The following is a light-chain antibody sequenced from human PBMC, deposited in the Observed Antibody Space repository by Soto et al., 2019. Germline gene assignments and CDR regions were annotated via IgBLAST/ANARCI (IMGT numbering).Light chain of an antibody. CDR1: QGIGNW. V-gene: IGKV1D-16*01. CDR3: QPYDSDPHT. J-gene: IGKJ4*01. Sequence: DIQMTQSPSSLSAAVGDRITITCRASQGIGNWVAWYQQQSGKAPKSLIYAASKLQSGVPSRFSCIRSGTKFTLTLNTLQPEDFSSYYCQPYDSDPHTFGGWTKVDMK. CDR2: AAS.